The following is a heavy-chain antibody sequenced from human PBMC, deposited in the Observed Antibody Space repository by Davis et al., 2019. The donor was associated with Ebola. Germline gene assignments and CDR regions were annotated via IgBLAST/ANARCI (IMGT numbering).Heavy chain of an antibody. J-gene: IGHJ4*02. CDR2: IKQDGSEK. Sequence: GESLKISCAASGFTFSSSWMTWVRQAPGKGLEWVANIKQDGSEKYCVDSVKGRFTISRDNAKNSLYLQMNSLRAEDTAVYYCANCQYYYDSSGSFDYWGQGTLVTVSS. CDR3: ANCQYYYDSSGSFDY. D-gene: IGHD3-22*01. V-gene: IGHV3-7*01. CDR1: GFTFSSSW.